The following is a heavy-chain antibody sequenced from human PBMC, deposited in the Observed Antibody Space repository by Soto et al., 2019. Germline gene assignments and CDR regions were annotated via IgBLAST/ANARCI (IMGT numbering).Heavy chain of an antibody. CDR3: ARGRYEEDV. J-gene: IGHJ6*02. V-gene: IGHV3-7*01. CDR2: INQDGSER. CDR1: GFTFSNYW. D-gene: IGHD2-2*01. Sequence: EMQLVESGGGLVQPGRSLRLSCAASGFTFSNYWMNWVRQAPGKGLEWVANINQDGSERYYVDSVKGRFTVSRDNAKNSLYLQMNSLRAEDTAVYYCARGRYEEDVWGQGTTVTVSS.